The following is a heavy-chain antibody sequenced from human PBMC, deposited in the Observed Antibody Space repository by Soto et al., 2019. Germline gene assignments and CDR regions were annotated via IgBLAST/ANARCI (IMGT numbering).Heavy chain of an antibody. D-gene: IGHD1-26*01. CDR2: INPDNGQT. V-gene: IGHV1-3*01. CDR3: ARGLLARGAHFDN. Sequence: QVQLVQSGAEVKKPGASVNVSCRASGYTFNYFAIHWLRQAPGQSLEWLGWINPDNGQTKYSQRFQGRVNITRGTCATTAYRALRSLKSQDRSVFSCARGLLARGAHFDNWGQGTLVTVSS. CDR1: GYTFNYFA. J-gene: IGHJ4*02.